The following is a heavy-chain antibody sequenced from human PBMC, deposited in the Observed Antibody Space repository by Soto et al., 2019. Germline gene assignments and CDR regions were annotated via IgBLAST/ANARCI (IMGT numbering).Heavy chain of an antibody. Sequence: SVKVSCKASGGTFSTYTMSWVRQAPGQGLEWMGGIIPMFGTTTYAENFQGRVTITADESTSTAYMELTSLRSEDTAVYYCTRDLYYFDSSAYYGHNWFDPWGQGTRVTVS. CDR1: GGTFSTYT. V-gene: IGHV1-69*13. J-gene: IGHJ5*02. CDR3: TRDLYYFDSSAYYGHNWFDP. CDR2: IIPMFGTT. D-gene: IGHD3-22*01.